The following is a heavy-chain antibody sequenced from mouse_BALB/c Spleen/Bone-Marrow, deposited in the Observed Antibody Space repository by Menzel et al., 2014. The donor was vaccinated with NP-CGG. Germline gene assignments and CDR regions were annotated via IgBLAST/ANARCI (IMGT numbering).Heavy chain of an antibody. CDR1: GYTFTSYW. CDR3: TSWDY. V-gene: IGHV1S22*01. CDR2: IYPGSGST. Sequence: LQESGSEPVRPGASVKLSCKASGYTFTSYWMHWVKQRHGQGLEWIGNIYPGSGSTNYDEKFKSKGTLTVDTSSSTAYMHLSSLTSEDSAVYYCTSWDYWGRGTTLTVSS. J-gene: IGHJ2*01.